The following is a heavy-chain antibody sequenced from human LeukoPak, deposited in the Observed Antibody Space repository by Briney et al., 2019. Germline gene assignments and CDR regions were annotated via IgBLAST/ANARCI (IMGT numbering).Heavy chain of an antibody. D-gene: IGHD1-7*01. Sequence: SETLSLTCAVYGGSFSGYYWSWIRQPPGKGLEWIGEINHSGSTNYNPSLKSRVTISVDTSKNQFSLKLSSVTAADPAVYYCARSGTLYRYTPGFDPWGQGTLVTVSS. V-gene: IGHV4-34*01. CDR3: ARSGTLYRYTPGFDP. CDR2: INHSGST. CDR1: GGSFSGYY. J-gene: IGHJ5*02.